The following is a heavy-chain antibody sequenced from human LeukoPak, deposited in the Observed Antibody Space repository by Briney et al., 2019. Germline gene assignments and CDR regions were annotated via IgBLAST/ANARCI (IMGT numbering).Heavy chain of an antibody. CDR1: GFTFSSYA. J-gene: IGHJ4*02. V-gene: IGHV3-23*01. D-gene: IGHD6-6*01. CDR2: ISGSGGST. Sequence: QPGASLRLSCAASGFTFSSYAMSWVRQAPGKGLDXXXXISGSGGSTYYAGSVKGRFTISRDNSKNTLYLQMNSLRAEDTAVYYCARRGIAARPATGTDFDYWGQGTLVTVSS. CDR3: ARRGIAARPATGTDFDY.